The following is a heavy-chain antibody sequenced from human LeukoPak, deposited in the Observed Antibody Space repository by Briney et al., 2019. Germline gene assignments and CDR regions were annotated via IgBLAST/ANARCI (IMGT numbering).Heavy chain of an antibody. CDR1: GVTVSSNY. CDR2: TYSGGST. J-gene: IGHJ6*02. D-gene: IGHD2-15*01. V-gene: IGHV3-53*01. Sequence: GGSLRLSCAASGVTVSSNYMSWVRQAPGKGPEWVSVTYSGGSTYYADSVKGRFTISRDNSKNTLYLQMGSLKIEDTAVYYCARRYCSDGSCGFDVWGQGTTVTVSS. CDR3: ARRYCSDGSCGFDV.